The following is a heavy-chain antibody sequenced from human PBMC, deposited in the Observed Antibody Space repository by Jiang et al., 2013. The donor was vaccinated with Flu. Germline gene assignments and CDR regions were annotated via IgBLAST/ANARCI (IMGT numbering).Heavy chain of an antibody. J-gene: IGHJ6*03. V-gene: IGHV4-59*01. CDR1: GGSISSYY. CDR2: LLQWEH. D-gene: IGHD4-11*01. Sequence: LVKPSETLSLTCTVSGGSISSYYWSWDPAAPREGTGVDWVYLLQWEHQLQPLLKSRVTISVDTSKNQFSLKLSSVTAADTAVYYCARGGGYSNYELPPLTSSNYYYYYMDVWGKGTTVTVSS. CDR3: ARGGGYSNYELPPLTSSNYYYYYMDV.